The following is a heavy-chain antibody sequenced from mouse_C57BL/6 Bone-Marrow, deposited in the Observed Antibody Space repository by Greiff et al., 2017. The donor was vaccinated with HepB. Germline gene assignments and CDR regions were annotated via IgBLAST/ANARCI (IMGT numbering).Heavy chain of an antibody. CDR3: VITTAMDY. V-gene: IGHV1-85*01. CDR1: GYTFTSYF. CDR2: IYPRDGST. Sequence: QVQLQQSGPVLVKPGASVKLSCKASGYTFTSYFINSVMQRPEQGLEWIGWIYPRDGSTNYNEKFKGKATLTVDTSSSTAYMELHSLTSEDSAVYFCVITTAMDYWGQGTSVTVSS. D-gene: IGHD1-1*01. J-gene: IGHJ4*01.